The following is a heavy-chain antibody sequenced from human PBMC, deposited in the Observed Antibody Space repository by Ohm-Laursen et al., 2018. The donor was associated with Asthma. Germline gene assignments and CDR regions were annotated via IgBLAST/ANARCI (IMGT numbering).Heavy chain of an antibody. D-gene: IGHD1-26*01. V-gene: IGHV3-30-3*01. CDR1: GFTFSSYA. CDR3: ARSYSGTLSPRHCFDF. CDR2: ISYDGSNK. J-gene: IGHJ4*02. Sequence: SLRLSCTASGFTFSSYAMHWVRQAPGKGLEWVAVISYDGSNKYYADSVKGRFTNSRDNSKNTLYLQMNSLRAEDTAVYYCARSYSGTLSPRHCFDFWGQGTLVTVSS.